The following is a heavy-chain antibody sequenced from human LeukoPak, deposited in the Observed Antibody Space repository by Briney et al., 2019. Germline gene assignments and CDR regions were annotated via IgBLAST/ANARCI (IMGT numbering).Heavy chain of an antibody. D-gene: IGHD3-22*01. Sequence: ASVKVSCKASGYTFTGYYMHWVRQAPGQGLEWMGWINPNSGGTNYAQKFQGRVTMTRDTSISTAYMELSRLRSDDTAVYYCARKLRGSSGYYYWFDPWGQGTLVIVSS. CDR2: INPNSGGT. V-gene: IGHV1-2*02. J-gene: IGHJ5*02. CDR1: GYTFTGYY. CDR3: ARKLRGSSGYYYWFDP.